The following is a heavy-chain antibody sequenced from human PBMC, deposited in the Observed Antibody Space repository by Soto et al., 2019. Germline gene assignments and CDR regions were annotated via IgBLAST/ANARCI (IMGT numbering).Heavy chain of an antibody. Sequence: PGESLNISSKGSGYSFTSYWSGGVRQMPGKGLEWMGIIYPGDSDTRYSPSFQGQVTISADKSISTAYLQWSSLKASDTAMYYCAGGGVRGVITRTRDYYGMDVWGQGT. CDR1: GYSFTSYW. V-gene: IGHV5-51*01. CDR2: IYPGDSDT. CDR3: AGGGVRGVITRTRDYYGMDV. D-gene: IGHD3-10*01. J-gene: IGHJ6*02.